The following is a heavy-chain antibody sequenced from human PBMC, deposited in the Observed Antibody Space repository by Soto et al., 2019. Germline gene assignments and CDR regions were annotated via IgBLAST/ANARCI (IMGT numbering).Heavy chain of an antibody. CDR1: GESLKSSG. D-gene: IGHD3-22*01. Sequence: ICCEACGESLKSSGISWVRQAPGQGLEWMGWISAYNGNTNYAQKFQGRATMTTDTSTNTAYMELSSLRSEDTAVYYCATPRHSSGYYYFDYWGQGTLVTVSS. CDR3: ATPRHSSGYYYFDY. CDR2: ISAYNGNT. J-gene: IGHJ4*02. V-gene: IGHV1-18*01.